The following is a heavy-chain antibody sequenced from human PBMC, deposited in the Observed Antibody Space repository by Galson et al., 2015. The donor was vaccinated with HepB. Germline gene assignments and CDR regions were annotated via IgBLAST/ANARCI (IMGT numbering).Heavy chain of an antibody. Sequence: SLRLSCAACGFTFTSYGMSWVRQAPGKGLECVSAISRGGDTSDYADSVKGRFTVSRDSSTNTLYLQMNGLRADDTAHRSSPWC. CDR1: GFTFTSYG. CDR3: P. CDR2: ISRGGDTS. V-gene: IGHV3-23*01. J-gene: IGHJ5*02.